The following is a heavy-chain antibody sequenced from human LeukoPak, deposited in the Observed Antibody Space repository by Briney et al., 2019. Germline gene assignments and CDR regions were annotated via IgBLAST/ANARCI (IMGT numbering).Heavy chain of an antibody. Sequence: KTSETLSLTCAVSGYSISSGYYWGWIRQPPGKGLEWIGSIYHSGSTYYNPSLKSRVTISVDTSKNQFSLKLSSVTAADTAVYYCARRGGTTPRAFDIWGQATMVTVSS. D-gene: IGHD3-10*01. CDR2: IYHSGST. J-gene: IGHJ3*02. V-gene: IGHV4-38-2*01. CDR3: ARRGGTTPRAFDI. CDR1: GYSISSGYY.